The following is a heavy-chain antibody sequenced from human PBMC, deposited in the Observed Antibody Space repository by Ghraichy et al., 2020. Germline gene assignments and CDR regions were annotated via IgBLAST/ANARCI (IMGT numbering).Heavy chain of an antibody. Sequence: GGSLRLSCAASGFTFSSYAMSWVRQAPGKGLEWVSAISGSGGSTYYADSVKGRFTISRDNSKNTLYLQMNSLRAEDTAVYYCANLPQRAAAIPTLGYWGQGTLVTVSS. D-gene: IGHD2-2*02. J-gene: IGHJ4*02. CDR1: GFTFSSYA. CDR3: ANLPQRAAAIPTLGY. V-gene: IGHV3-23*01. CDR2: ISGSGGST.